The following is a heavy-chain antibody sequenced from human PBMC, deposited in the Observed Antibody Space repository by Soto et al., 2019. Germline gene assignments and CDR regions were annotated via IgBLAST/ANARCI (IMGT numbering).Heavy chain of an antibody. J-gene: IGHJ4*02. CDR2: ISAYNGNT. Sequence: QVQLVQSGAEVKKPGASVKVSCKASGYTFTSYGISWVRQAPGQGLEGMGWISAYNGNTNYAQKLQGRVTMTTATSTSTAYMELRSLGSDDTAVYYCASGWFGEFVYYFDYWGQGTLVTVSS. D-gene: IGHD3-10*01. CDR1: GYTFTSYG. V-gene: IGHV1-18*01. CDR3: ASGWFGEFVYYFDY.